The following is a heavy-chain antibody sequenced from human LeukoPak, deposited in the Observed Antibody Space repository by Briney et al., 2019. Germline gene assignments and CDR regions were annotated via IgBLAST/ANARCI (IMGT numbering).Heavy chain of an antibody. CDR1: GYLISSGYY. CDR3: ARVHFNFGSGPLIDYFDF. J-gene: IGHJ3*01. Sequence: PSETLSLTCAVSGYLISSGYYWGWLRRPPGRGLEWIGSIYHSGSSYYNPSLRSRVTLSVDASKNHFSLKMTSVTAADTAVYYCARVHFNFGSGPLIDYFDFWGQGTMVVVSS. V-gene: IGHV4-38-2*01. CDR2: IYHSGSS. D-gene: IGHD6-19*01.